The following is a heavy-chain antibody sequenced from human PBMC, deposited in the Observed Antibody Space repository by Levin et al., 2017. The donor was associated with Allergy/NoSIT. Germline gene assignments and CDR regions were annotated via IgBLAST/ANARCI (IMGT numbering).Heavy chain of an antibody. J-gene: IGHJ3*02. Sequence: GESLKISCAASGFTFDDYGMSWVRQAPGKGLEWVSGINWNGGNTGYADSVKGRLTISRDNAKNSLYLQMNSLRAEDTALYHCARHRFTMNIHDGFDIWGQGTMVIVSS. CDR3: ARHRFTMNIHDGFDI. CDR1: GFTFDDYG. CDR2: INWNGGNT. D-gene: IGHD2/OR15-2a*01. V-gene: IGHV3-20*01.